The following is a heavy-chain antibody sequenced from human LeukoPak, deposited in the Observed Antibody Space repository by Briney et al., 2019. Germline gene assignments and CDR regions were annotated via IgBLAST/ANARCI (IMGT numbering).Heavy chain of an antibody. CDR3: ATWRGSAFDP. CDR1: GFTFSSYW. Sequence: GGSLRLSCAASGFTFSSYWMSWVRQAPGKGLEWVANIKQEGSEKYYVDSVKGQFTISRDNAKNSLYLQLNSLRAEDTAVYYCATWRGSAFDPWGQGTLVTVSS. CDR2: IKQEGSEK. J-gene: IGHJ5*02. D-gene: IGHD1-1*01. V-gene: IGHV3-7*01.